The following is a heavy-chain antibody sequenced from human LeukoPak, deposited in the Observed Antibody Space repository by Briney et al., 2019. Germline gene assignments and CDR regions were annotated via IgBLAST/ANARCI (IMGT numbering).Heavy chain of an antibody. D-gene: IGHD2-15*01. J-gene: IGHJ4*02. Sequence: ASVKVSCKTSGYTFTNFGITWVRQAPGQGPEWIGWINIGDGRTHYGRKFQDRVSMTREMSSNTAFLELSSLRSDDTAVYFCSRSYYSSSWYYFVHSGPRTLVTASS. V-gene: IGHV1-18*01. CDR3: SRSYYSSSWYYFVH. CDR2: INIGDGRT. CDR1: GYTFTNFG.